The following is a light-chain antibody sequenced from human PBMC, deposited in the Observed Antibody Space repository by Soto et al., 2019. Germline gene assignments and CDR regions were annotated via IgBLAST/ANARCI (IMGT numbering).Light chain of an antibody. Sequence: DIQVTQSPSSLSASVGDRVTITCRANQSISCWLNWYQQKPGKAPKLLIYAGSTLQSGVPPRFRGSGLGTDFTLTITSLQPEDFATYYCQQSDGGPLTFGGGTKVDIK. J-gene: IGKJ4*01. V-gene: IGKV1-39*01. CDR1: QSISCW. CDR2: AGS. CDR3: QQSDGGPLT.